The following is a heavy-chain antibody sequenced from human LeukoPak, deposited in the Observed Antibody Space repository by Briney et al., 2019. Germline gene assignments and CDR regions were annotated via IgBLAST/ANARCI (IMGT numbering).Heavy chain of an antibody. CDR3: ARDRRDFWSGYQTNNWFDP. CDR1: VGSISIYY. Sequence: PSETLSLTCTVSVGSISIYYWSCIRHPPGKGLEWIVYIYYSGSTNYNPSLKSRVTISVDTYKNQLSLKLSSVTAADTAVYYCARDRRDFWSGYQTNNWFDPWGQGTLVTVSS. D-gene: IGHD3-3*01. CDR2: IYYSGST. J-gene: IGHJ5*02. V-gene: IGHV4-59*01.